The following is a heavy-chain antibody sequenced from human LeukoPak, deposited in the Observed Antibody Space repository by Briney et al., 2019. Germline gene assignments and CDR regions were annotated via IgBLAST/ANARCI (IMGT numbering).Heavy chain of an antibody. CDR2: INHSGST. CDR3: ARVLGPAYQLLLPPYV. J-gene: IGHJ6*02. Sequence: SETLSLTCAVYGGSFSGYYWSWIRQPPGKGLEWIGEINHSGSTNYNPSLKSRVTISVDTSKNQFSLKLSSVTAADTAVYYCARVLGPAYQLLLPPYVWGQGTTVTVSS. D-gene: IGHD2-2*01. V-gene: IGHV4-34*01. CDR1: GGSFSGYY.